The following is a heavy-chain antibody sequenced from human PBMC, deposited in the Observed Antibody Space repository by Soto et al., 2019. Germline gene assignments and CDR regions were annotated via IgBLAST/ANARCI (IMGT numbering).Heavy chain of an antibody. V-gene: IGHV4-59*01. J-gene: IGHJ6*01. CDR3: PRGEWLPRGYGMDV. Sequence: QVQLQESGPGLVKPSETLSLTCSVSGGSLSSDYWCWFRQPPGKRLVYNGFIYNGWSPNYNPSIVSRVTISAYRSTNHFSLELNSVTAADTAVYYCPRGEWLPRGYGMDVWGRGTTVTVSA. CDR1: GGSLSSDY. D-gene: IGHD3-3*01. CDR2: IYNGWSP.